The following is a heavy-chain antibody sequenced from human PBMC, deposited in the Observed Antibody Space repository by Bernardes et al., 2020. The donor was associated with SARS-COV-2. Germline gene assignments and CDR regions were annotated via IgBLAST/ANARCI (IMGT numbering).Heavy chain of an antibody. Sequence: GGSLRLSCAASGFTFSSYWMSWVRQAPGKGLEWVANIKQDGSEKYYVDSVKGRFTISRDNAKNSLYLQMNSLRAEDTAVYYCARDAGSYGDYFYYYGMDVWGQGTTVTVSS. J-gene: IGHJ6*02. CDR2: IKQDGSEK. CDR3: ARDAGSYGDYFYYYGMDV. D-gene: IGHD4-17*01. V-gene: IGHV3-7*01. CDR1: GFTFSSYW.